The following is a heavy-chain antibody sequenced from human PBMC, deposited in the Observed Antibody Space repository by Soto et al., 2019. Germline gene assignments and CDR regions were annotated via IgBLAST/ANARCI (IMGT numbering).Heavy chain of an antibody. D-gene: IGHD2-21*02. V-gene: IGHV1-2*04. Sequence: ASVKVSCKASGYPFTGYYMHWVRQAPGQGLEWMGWINPNSGGTNSAQKFQGWVTMTRDTSVSTAYLELSRLRSDDTAVYYCARDHTASQVLHYGMDVWGQGTTVTVSS. CDR1: GYPFTGYY. CDR2: INPNSGGT. CDR3: ARDHTASQVLHYGMDV. J-gene: IGHJ6*02.